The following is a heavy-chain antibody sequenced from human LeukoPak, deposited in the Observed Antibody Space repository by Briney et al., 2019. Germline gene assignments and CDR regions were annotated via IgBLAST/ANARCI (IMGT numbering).Heavy chain of an antibody. D-gene: IGHD6-19*01. J-gene: IGHJ4*02. CDR3: ARDWGRRYSSGWYGDFDY. CDR2: ISGGGETA. Sequence: GGSLRLSCVASGFGFSAYAMSWVRQAPGKGLEWVSAISGGGETAYYADSVKGRFTISRDNSKNTLYLQMNSLRPEDTAVYYCARDWGRRYSSGWYGDFDYWGQGTLVTVSS. V-gene: IGHV3-23*01. CDR1: GFGFSAYA.